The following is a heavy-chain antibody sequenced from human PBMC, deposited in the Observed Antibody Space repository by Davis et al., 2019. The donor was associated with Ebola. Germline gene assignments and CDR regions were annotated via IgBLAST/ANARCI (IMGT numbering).Heavy chain of an antibody. V-gene: IGHV4-61*01. CDR2: VYHSGTT. Sequence: PSEPLSLPCTVSGGSVTSGSSYWSWLRPPPGRGLEWIGYVYHSGTTNYNPSLESRVTIPVETSNNTFSLKLSSVTAADTAVYYCARRIVVPVPRDGMDVWGQGATVTVSS. D-gene: IGHD2-2*01. CDR3: ARRIVVPVPRDGMDV. J-gene: IGHJ6*02. CDR1: GGSVTSGSSY.